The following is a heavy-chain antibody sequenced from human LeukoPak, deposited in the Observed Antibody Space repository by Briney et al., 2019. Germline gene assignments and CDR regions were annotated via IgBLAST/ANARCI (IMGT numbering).Heavy chain of an antibody. CDR2: IYYSGST. CDR1: GGSISSYY. CDR3: ASARYCGGDCYSV. V-gene: IGHV4-59*01. Sequence: SETLSLTCTVSGGSISSYYWSWIRQPPGKGLEWIGYIYYSGSTNYNPSLKSRVTISVDTSKNQFSLKPSSVTAADTAVYYCASARYCGGDCYSVWGQGTLVTVSS. D-gene: IGHD2-21*02. J-gene: IGHJ4*02.